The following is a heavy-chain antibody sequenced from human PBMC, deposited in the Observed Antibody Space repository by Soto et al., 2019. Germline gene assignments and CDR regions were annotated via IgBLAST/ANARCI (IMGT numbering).Heavy chain of an antibody. V-gene: IGHV3-9*01. CDR2: ISWNSGSI. CDR3: AKHSTLIGGIDY. CDR1: GFTCVDYA. D-gene: IGHD7-27*01. Sequence: PVGSHRHSSTASGFTCVDYAMRWVRQAPGKGLEWVSGISWNSGSIGYADSVKGRFTISRDNAKNSLYLQMNSLRAEDTALYYCAKHSTLIGGIDYWGQGTLVTVSS. J-gene: IGHJ4*02.